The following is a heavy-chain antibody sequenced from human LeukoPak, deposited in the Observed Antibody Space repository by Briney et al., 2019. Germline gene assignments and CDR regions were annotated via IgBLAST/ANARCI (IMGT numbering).Heavy chain of an antibody. CDR1: GGSISSYY. J-gene: IGHJ3*01. CDR2: VVYSGST. D-gene: IGHD5-24*01. CDR3: ARHREMDSYDAFDV. Sequence: SETLSLTCTVSGGSISSYYWSWIRQPPGKGLEWVGFVVYSGSTNYNPSLKSRVTISIDTSNNQLSLKLSSVTAADTAVYYCARHREMDSYDAFDVWGQGTMVTVSS. V-gene: IGHV4-59*08.